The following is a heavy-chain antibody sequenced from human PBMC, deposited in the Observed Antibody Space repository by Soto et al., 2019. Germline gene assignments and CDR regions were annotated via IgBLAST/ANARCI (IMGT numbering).Heavy chain of an antibody. J-gene: IGHJ3*02. CDR1: GGSFSGYY. CDR3: ARTIRRLMSTGTTAPRGAFDI. Sequence: QVQLQQWVAGLLKPSETLSLTCAVYGGSFSGYYLSCIRHPPGKGLEWIGEINHSGSTNYTPSLQRRVTISVDTSKNQFSLKLSSVTAADTSVYYCARTIRRLMSTGTTAPRGAFDIWGQGTMVTVSS. V-gene: IGHV4-34*01. CDR2: INHSGST. D-gene: IGHD4-17*01.